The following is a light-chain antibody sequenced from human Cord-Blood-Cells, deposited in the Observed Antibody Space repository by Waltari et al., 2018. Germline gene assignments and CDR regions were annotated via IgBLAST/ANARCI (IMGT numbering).Light chain of an antibody. CDR1: HIGRQS. CDR2: DDS. J-gene: IGLJ1*01. Sequence: SYVLTQPPSVSVAPGQTARITCGGNHIGRQSVHLYQQKPGQAPVLVVYDDSDRPSGIPERFSGSNSGNTATLTISRVEAGDEADYYCQVWDSSSDLFVFGTGTKVTVL. V-gene: IGLV3-21*02. CDR3: QVWDSSSDLFV.